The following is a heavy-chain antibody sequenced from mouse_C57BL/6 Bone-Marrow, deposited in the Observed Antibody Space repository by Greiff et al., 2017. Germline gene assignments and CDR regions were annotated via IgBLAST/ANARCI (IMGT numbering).Heavy chain of an antibody. CDR2: INPSNGGT. CDR1: GYTFTSYW. CDR3: ARDPLYDGSSPVFDY. J-gene: IGHJ2*01. D-gene: IGHD1-1*01. Sequence: QVQLQQSGTELVKPGASVKLSCKASGYTFTSYWMPWVKQRPGQGLEWIGNINPSNGGTNYNEKFKSTATLTVDKSSSTAYMQLSSLTSEDSAVXDGARDPLYDGSSPVFDYWGQGTTLTVSS. V-gene: IGHV1-53*01.